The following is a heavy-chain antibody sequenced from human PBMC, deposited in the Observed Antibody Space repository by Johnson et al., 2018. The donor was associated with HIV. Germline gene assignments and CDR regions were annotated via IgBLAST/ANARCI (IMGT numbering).Heavy chain of an antibody. CDR3: ARESELLSSSDAFEI. J-gene: IGHJ3*02. CDR1: GFTFSSYA. D-gene: IGHD6-6*01. CDR2: ISYDGSNK. Sequence: QVQLVESGGGVVQPGRSLRLSCAASGFTFSSYAMHWVRQAPGTGLEWVAVISYDGSNKYYADSVKGRFTISRDNSKNTLYLQMNSLRAEDTAVYYCARESELLSSSDAFEIWGQGTMVTVSS. V-gene: IGHV3-30*04.